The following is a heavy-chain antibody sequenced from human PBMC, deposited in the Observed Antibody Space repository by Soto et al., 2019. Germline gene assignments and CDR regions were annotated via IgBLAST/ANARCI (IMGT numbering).Heavy chain of an antibody. CDR3: ARDLELEPGFDY. V-gene: IGHV1-18*01. D-gene: IGHD1-1*01. Sequence: ASVKVSCKASDYTFTSYGISCARQAPGQELEWIGWISAYNGNTNYTQKCQGRVTMATDTSTSKAYMELRSLRSDDTAVYYCARDLELEPGFDYWGQGTLVTVSS. J-gene: IGHJ4*02. CDR2: ISAYNGNT. CDR1: DYTFTSYG.